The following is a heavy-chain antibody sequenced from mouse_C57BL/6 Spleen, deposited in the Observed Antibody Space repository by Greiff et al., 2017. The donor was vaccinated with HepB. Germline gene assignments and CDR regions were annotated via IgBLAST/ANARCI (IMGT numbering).Heavy chain of an antibody. CDR1: GYTFTSYW. CDR3: ARSLDGYYEYFDY. D-gene: IGHD2-3*01. Sequence: VQLQQSGAELVRPGSSVKLSCKASGYTFTSYWMHWVKQRPIQGLEWIGNIDPSDSETHYNQKFKDKATLTVDKSSSTAYMQLSSLTSEDSAVYYCARSLDGYYEYFDYWGQGTTLTVSS. CDR2: IDPSDSET. V-gene: IGHV1-52*01. J-gene: IGHJ2*01.